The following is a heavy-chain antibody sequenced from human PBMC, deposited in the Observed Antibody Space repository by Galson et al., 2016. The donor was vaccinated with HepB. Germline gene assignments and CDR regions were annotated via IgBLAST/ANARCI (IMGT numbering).Heavy chain of an antibody. Sequence: QSGAEVKKPGESLKISCKGSGYRFANYWIGWVRQMPGKGLESMGIVYPGNSEIRYSQSFQGQVTIHAHKSITTVYLPWNSLKASDSAIYYCARHECRGSDCFSAYDFWGQGTVVTVSS. V-gene: IGHV5-51*01. CDR2: VYPGNSEI. D-gene: IGHD2-21*02. CDR3: ARHECRGSDCFSAYDF. J-gene: IGHJ3*01. CDR1: GYRFANYW.